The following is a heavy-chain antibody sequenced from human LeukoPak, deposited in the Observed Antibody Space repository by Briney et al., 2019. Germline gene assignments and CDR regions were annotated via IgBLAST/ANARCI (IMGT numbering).Heavy chain of an antibody. Sequence: SQTPSLTCTVSGGSISSGSYYWSWIRQPAGKGLEWIGRIYTSGSTNYNPSLKSRVTISVDTSKNQFSLKLSSVTAADTAVYYCARGQVAVAGHPPDGWSWGQGTMVTVSS. D-gene: IGHD6-19*01. CDR2: IYTSGST. V-gene: IGHV4-61*02. CDR1: GGSISSGSYY. CDR3: ARGQVAVAGHPPDGWS. J-gene: IGHJ3*01.